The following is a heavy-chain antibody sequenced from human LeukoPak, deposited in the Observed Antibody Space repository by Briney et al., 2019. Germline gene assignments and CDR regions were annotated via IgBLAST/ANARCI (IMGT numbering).Heavy chain of an antibody. CDR2: IRRKAHGGTT. D-gene: IGHD3-22*01. Sequence: GGSLRLSCTTSEFTFGDYAMSWVRQAPGKGLEWVSFIRRKAHGGTTEYAASVKGRFSSSRDDSKSIAYLQMNSLKTEDTAVYFCTRVTYYYDNSGYFHLDSWGQGSLVTVSS. J-gene: IGHJ4*02. CDR1: EFTFGDYA. V-gene: IGHV3-49*04. CDR3: TRVTYYYDNSGYFHLDS.